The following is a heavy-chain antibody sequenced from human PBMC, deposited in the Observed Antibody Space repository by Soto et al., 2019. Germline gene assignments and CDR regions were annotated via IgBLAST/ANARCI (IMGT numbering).Heavy chain of an antibody. D-gene: IGHD6-19*01. Sequence: HPGGSLRLSCAASGFTFSSYAMSWVRQAPGKGLEWVSTISGSGGSTNYADSVKGRFTISRDNSKNTLYVQMNSLRAEDTAVYYCAKDPNSSGWYVVFDYWGQGTLVTVSS. V-gene: IGHV3-23*01. CDR2: ISGSGGST. CDR3: AKDPNSSGWYVVFDY. CDR1: GFTFSSYA. J-gene: IGHJ4*02.